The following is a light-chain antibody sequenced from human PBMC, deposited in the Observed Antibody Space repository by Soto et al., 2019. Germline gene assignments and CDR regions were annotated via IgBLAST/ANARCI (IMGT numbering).Light chain of an antibody. CDR3: SSYTSSSTGV. Sequence: LTEPASVSGSPGQSITISCTGPSSDVGGYNYVSWYQQHPGKAPKLMIYDVSNRPSGVSNRFPGSKSGNTASLTISGLQAEDEADYYCSSYTSSSTGVFGTGTKVTVL. J-gene: IGLJ1*01. CDR2: DVS. V-gene: IGLV2-14*01. CDR1: SSDVGGYNY.